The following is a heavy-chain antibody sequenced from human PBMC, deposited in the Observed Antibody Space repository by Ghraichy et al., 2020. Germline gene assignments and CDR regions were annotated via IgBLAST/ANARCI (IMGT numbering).Heavy chain of an antibody. D-gene: IGHD3-3*01. V-gene: IGHV3-21*01. CDR3: ARAITISGVASNDY. J-gene: IGHJ4*02. Sequence: RGSLRLSCAASGFTFSSYSMNWVRQAPGKGLEWVSSISSNSSYIYYADSVKSRFTISRDNAKNSLYLQMNSLKAEDTAVYYCARAITISGVASNDYWGQGTLPNVSS. CDR1: GFTFSSYS. CDR2: ISSNSSYI.